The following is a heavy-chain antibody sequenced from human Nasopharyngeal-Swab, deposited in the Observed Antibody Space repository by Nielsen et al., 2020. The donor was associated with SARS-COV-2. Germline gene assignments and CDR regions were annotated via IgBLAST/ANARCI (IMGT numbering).Heavy chain of an antibody. CDR3: ARVGNSGYCSGGSCYSLNY. J-gene: IGHJ4*02. V-gene: IGHV1-2*06. D-gene: IGHD2-15*01. CDR1: GYTFTSYA. Sequence: ASVKVSCKASGYTFTSYAMHWVRQAPGQGLEWMGRINPNSGGTNYAQKFQGRVTMTRDTSISTAYMELSRLRSDDTAVYYCARVGNSGYCSGGSCYSLNYWGQGTLVTVSS. CDR2: INPNSGGT.